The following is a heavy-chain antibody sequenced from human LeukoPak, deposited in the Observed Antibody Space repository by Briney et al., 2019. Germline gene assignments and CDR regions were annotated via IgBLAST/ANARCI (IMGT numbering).Heavy chain of an antibody. CDR2: INPNSGGT. D-gene: IGHD3-10*01. J-gene: IGHJ5*02. V-gene: IGHV1-2*02. CDR1: GYTFTGYY. CDR3: ARDYPYYGSGSYYGSEGGNWFDP. Sequence: ASVKVSCKASGYTFTGYYMHWVRQAPGQGLEWMGWINPNSGGTNYAQKFQGRVTMTRDTSISTAYMELSRLRSDDTAVYYRARDYPYYGSGSYYGSEGGNWFDPWGQGTLVTVSS.